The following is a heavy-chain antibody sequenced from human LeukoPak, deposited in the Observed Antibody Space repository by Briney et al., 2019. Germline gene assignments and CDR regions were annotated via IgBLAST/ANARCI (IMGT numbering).Heavy chain of an antibody. CDR2: IYYSGST. D-gene: IGHD3-22*01. CDR3: AGEDHYDSSGYYYLGY. CDR1: GGSFSSYY. Sequence: PSETLSLTCAVYGGSFSSYYWSWIRQPPGKGLEWIGYIYYSGSTNYNPSLKSRVTISVDTSKNQFSLKLSSVTAADTAVYYCAGEDHYDSSGYYYLGYWGQGTLVTVSS. J-gene: IGHJ4*02. V-gene: IGHV4-59*01.